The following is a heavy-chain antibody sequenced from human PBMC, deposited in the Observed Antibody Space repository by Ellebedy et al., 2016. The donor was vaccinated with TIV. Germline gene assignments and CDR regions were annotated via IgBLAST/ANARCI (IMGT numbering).Heavy chain of an antibody. CDR1: GFTFSSYG. V-gene: IGHV3-30*18. Sequence: GGSLRLSCAASGFTFSSYGMHWVRQAPGKGLEWLAFISYDGSNKEDADSVKGRFIISRDNSKSTLYLQMNSLTLDDTAMYYCAKEGYDITTGSQFHGMDVWGQGTTVTVSS. J-gene: IGHJ6*02. D-gene: IGHD3-9*01. CDR3: AKEGYDITTGSQFHGMDV. CDR2: ISYDGSNK.